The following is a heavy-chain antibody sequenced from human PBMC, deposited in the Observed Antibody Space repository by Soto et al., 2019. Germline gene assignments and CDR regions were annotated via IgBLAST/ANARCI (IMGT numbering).Heavy chain of an antibody. V-gene: IGHV3-53*01. Sequence: GGSLRLSCAVSGFTFGDYWMGWVRQAPGKGLEWVSVIYSGGSTHYADSVEGRFTISRDNSKNTSRNQFSLKLTSVTAADTAVYYCARNSPLLGADYYGLDVWGQGTTVTVS. J-gene: IGHJ6*02. CDR1: GFTFGDYW. CDR2: IYSGGST. D-gene: IGHD1-26*01. CDR3: ARNSPLLGADYYGLDV.